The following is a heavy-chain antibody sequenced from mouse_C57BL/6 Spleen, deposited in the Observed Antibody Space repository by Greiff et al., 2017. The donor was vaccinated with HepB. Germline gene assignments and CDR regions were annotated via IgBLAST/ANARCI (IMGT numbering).Heavy chain of an antibody. CDR3: ANSNYGYFDV. CDR1: GYTFTSYW. CDR2: IDPSDSYT. D-gene: IGHD2-5*01. V-gene: IGHV1-69*01. Sequence: QVQLQQPGAELVMPGASVKLSCKASGYTFTSYWMHWVKQRPGQGLEWIGEIDPSDSYTNYNQKFKGKSTFTVDKSSSTACMQLSSLTSEDSAVYYCANSNYGYFDVWGTGTTVTVSS. J-gene: IGHJ1*03.